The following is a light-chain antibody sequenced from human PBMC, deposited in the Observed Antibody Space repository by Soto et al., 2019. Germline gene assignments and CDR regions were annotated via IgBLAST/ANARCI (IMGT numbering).Light chain of an antibody. V-gene: IGKV4-1*01. CDR3: QQYYRTPLYS. CDR1: QSILYSSNNKNY. J-gene: IGKJ2*01. Sequence: DIVMTQSPDSLAVSLGERATINCKSSQSILYSSNNKNYLAWYQQKTGQPPKLLIHWASTRESGVPDRFSGSGSGTDFALAIRALQAEDVAVYYCQQYYRTPLYSFVQGTKLEIK. CDR2: WAS.